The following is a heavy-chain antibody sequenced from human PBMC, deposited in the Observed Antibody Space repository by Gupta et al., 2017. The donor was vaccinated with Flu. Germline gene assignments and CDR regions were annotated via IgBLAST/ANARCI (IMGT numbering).Heavy chain of an antibody. J-gene: IGHJ4*02. Sequence: QVQLVESGGGVVQPGRSLRLSCAASGFTFSKFGMHWGRQAPGKGLEWVSVIASDGRDKKYIDSVKGRFTISRDNSKNTLYLQINSLRTEDTAVYYCAKDRAAAAAAYYFDYWGQGTLVTVSS. D-gene: IGHD6-13*01. CDR1: GFTFSKFG. V-gene: IGHV3-30*18. CDR3: AKDRAAAAAAYYFDY. CDR2: IASDGRDK.